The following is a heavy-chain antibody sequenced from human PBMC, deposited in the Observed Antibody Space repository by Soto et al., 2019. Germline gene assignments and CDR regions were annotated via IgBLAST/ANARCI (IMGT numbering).Heavy chain of an antibody. CDR3: ARLGGSYAVPHFDY. V-gene: IGHV4-59*08. J-gene: IGHJ4*02. CDR1: GGSINHYD. CDR2: IYYSGTT. Sequence: PSETLSLTCTVSGGSINHYDWTWTRQPPGKGLEWMGYIYYSGTTTNYNPSLKSRVTLSVDTSKNQFSLKLSSVTAADTAVYYCARLGGSYAVPHFDYWGQGTLVTVSS. D-gene: IGHD1-26*01.